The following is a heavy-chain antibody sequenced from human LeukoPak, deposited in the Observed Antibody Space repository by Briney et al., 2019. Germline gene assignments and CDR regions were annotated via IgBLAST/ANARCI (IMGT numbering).Heavy chain of an antibody. CDR2: ISNSGST. J-gene: IGHJ4*02. CDR3: ARATMVRGVIISYFDY. V-gene: IGHV4-61*01. Sequence: SGTLSLTCAVSGGYVNRGTFFWTWIRKPPGKGLEWIGYISNSGSTNYHPSLKGRVTISSDTSKTQFTLKLTSVTAADTAVYYCARATMVRGVIISYFDYWGQGTLVTVSS. D-gene: IGHD3-10*01. CDR1: GGYVNRGTFF.